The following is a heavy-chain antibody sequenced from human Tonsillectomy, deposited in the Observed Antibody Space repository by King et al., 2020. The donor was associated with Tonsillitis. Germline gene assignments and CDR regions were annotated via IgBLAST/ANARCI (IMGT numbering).Heavy chain of an antibody. D-gene: IGHD3-22*01. CDR3: AKDRPDYYDHPTAPNTWFDP. Sequence: VQLVESGGGLVQPGGSLRLSCAASGFTFSSYAMSWVRQAPGKGLEWVSAISGSGGSTYYADSVKGRFTISRDNSKNTLYLQMNSLRAEDTAVYYCAKDRPDYYDHPTAPNTWFDPWGQGTLVTVSS. V-gene: IGHV3-23*04. J-gene: IGHJ5*02. CDR2: ISGSGGST. CDR1: GFTFSSYA.